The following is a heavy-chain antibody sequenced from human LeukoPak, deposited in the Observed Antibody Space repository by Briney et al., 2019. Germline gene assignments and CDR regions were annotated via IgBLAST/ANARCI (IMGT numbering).Heavy chain of an antibody. V-gene: IGHV4-59*01. J-gene: IGHJ3*02. CDR1: GGSISSYY. D-gene: IGHD6-13*01. CDR3: ARETYSSSWYHDAFDI. CDR2: IYYSGNT. Sequence: PSGTLSLTCTVSGGSISSYYWSWIRQPPGKGLEWIGYIYYSGNTNYNPSLKSRVTISVDTSKNQFSLKLGSVTAADTAFYYCARETYSSSWYHDAFDIWGQGTMVTVSS.